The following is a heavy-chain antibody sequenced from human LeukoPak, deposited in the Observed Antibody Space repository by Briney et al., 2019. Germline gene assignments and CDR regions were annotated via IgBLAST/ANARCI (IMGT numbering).Heavy chain of an antibody. Sequence: ASVKVSCKASGYTFTSYGISWVRLAPGQALEWMGWISGYNGNTNYAQKLQGRVTMTTDTSTSTAYMELRSLRSDDTAVYYCARDFHSSGYYHYFHYWGQGTLVTVSS. D-gene: IGHD3-22*01. CDR3: ARDFHSSGYYHYFHY. V-gene: IGHV1-18*01. CDR1: GYTFTSYG. CDR2: ISGYNGNT. J-gene: IGHJ4*02.